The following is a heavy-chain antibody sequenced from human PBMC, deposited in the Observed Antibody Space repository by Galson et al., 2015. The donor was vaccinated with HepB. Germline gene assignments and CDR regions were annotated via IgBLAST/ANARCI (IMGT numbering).Heavy chain of an antibody. J-gene: IGHJ6*03. CDR2: INPNSGGT. CDR1: GYTFTGYY. D-gene: IGHD3-10*01. Sequence: SVKVSCKASGYTFTGYYMHWVRQAPGQGLEWMGRINPNSGGTNYAQKFQGRVTMTRDTSISTAYMELSRLRSDDTAVYYCARGGIAITMVQGVIRNYYYYYMDVWGKGTTVTVSS. CDR3: ARGGIAITMVQGVIRNYYYYYMDV. V-gene: IGHV1-2*06.